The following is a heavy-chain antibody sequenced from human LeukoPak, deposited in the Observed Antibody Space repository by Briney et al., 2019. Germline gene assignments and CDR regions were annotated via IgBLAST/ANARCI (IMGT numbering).Heavy chain of an antibody. CDR2: IYYSGST. V-gene: IGHV4-59*01. CDR1: GGSISSYY. J-gene: IGHJ5*02. CDR3: ARETWNGYSYEQT. Sequence: KPSETLSLTCTVSGGSISSYYWSWIRQPPGKGLEWIGYIYYSGSTNYNPSLKSRVTISVDTSKNQFSLKLSSVTAADTAVYYCARETWNGYSYEQTWGQGTLVTVSS. D-gene: IGHD5-18*01.